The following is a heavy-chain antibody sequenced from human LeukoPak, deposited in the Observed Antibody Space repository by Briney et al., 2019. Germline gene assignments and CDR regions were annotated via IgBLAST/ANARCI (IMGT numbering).Heavy chain of an antibody. CDR1: GFTFRTYW. Sequence: PGGSLRLSCVASGFTFRTYWMHWVRQAPGKGLVWVSRINSDGRTTTYADSVKGRFTISRDNAENTLYLQMNSLRAEDTDVYYCVKSGIPGPLAFDIWGQGTVVTVSS. D-gene: IGHD3-10*01. CDR2: INSDGRTT. J-gene: IGHJ3*02. V-gene: IGHV3-74*01. CDR3: VKSGIPGPLAFDI.